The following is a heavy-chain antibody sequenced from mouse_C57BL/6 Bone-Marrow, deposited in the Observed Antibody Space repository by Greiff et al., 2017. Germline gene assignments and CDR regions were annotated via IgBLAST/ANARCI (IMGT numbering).Heavy chain of an antibody. Sequence: VQLKQSGAELVRPGASVKLSCTASGFNIKDDYIHWVKQRPEKGLEWIGWIDPENGDTEYDSKFKGKATLSADTSSNTAYLQLSSLTSEDTAVYYCSSFDGNSFDFWGQGTPLTVAS. V-gene: IGHV14-4*01. J-gene: IGHJ2*01. CDR3: SSFDGNSFDF. CDR2: IDPENGDT. CDR1: GFNIKDDY. D-gene: IGHD2-3*01.